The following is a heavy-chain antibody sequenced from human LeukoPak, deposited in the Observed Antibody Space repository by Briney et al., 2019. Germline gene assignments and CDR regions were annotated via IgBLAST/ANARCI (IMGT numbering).Heavy chain of an antibody. D-gene: IGHD6-13*01. J-gene: IGHJ4*02. Sequence: PGRSLRLSCAASGFTFSSYGMRWVRQATGKGLECVAVISYDGSNKYYADSVKGRFTISRDNSKNTLYLRMNSLRAEDTAVYYCAKVYRQQLVQNGVFDYWGQGTLVTVSS. CDR1: GFTFSSYG. V-gene: IGHV3-30*18. CDR2: ISYDGSNK. CDR3: AKVYRQQLVQNGVFDY.